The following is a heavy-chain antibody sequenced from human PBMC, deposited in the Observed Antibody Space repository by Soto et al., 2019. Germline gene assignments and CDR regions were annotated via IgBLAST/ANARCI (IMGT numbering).Heavy chain of an antibody. J-gene: IGHJ5*02. CDR3: ARRPGYCSSTSCYFIWFDP. CDR1: GGYFSGYY. D-gene: IGHD2-2*03. Sequence: SETLSLTCAVYGGYFSGYYWSWIRQPPGKGLEWIGEINHSGSTNYNPSLKSRVTIPVDTSKNQFSLKLSSVTAADTAVYYCARRPGYCSSTSCYFIWFDPWGQGTLVTVSS. CDR2: INHSGST. V-gene: IGHV4-34*01.